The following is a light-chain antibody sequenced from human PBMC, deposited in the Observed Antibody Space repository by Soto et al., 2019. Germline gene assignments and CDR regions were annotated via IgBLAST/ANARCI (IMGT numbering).Light chain of an antibody. CDR3: SSYTSSSTYV. J-gene: IGLJ1*01. CDR1: SSDVGGYNY. Sequence: LTQPASVSGSPGQSITISCTGTSSDVGGYNYVSWYQQHPGKAPKLMIYEVSNRPSGVSFRFSASKSGNTASLTISGLQAEDEADYYCSSYTSSSTYVFGTGTKVTVL. CDR2: EVS. V-gene: IGLV2-14*01.